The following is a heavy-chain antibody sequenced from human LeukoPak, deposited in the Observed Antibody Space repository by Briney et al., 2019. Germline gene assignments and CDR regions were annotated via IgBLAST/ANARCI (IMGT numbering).Heavy chain of an antibody. J-gene: IGHJ4*02. CDR1: GFTFSSYS. V-gene: IGHV3-48*01. D-gene: IGHD1-14*01. CDR3: ERGDHHDDKVVGIDY. CDR2: ISTRNTI. Sequence: GGSLRLSCEVSGFTFSSYSRSWVRQAPGKGLEWLSYISTRNTIYYGESVMGRFIISSEDTKNSLFLQMNSLRAEDTALYDCERGDHHDDKVVGIDYWGQGTLVTVSS.